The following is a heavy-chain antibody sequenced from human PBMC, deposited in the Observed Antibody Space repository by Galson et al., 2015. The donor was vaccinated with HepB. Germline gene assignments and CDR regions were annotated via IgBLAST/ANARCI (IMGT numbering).Heavy chain of an antibody. CDR1: GGSISSYY. Sequence: SETLSLTCTVSGGSISSYYWSWIRQPPGKGLEWIGYIYYSGSTNYNPSLKSRVTISVDTSKNQFSLKLSSVTAADTAVYYCARSIGGSYAFDYWGQGTLVTVSS. CDR2: IYYSGST. D-gene: IGHD1-26*01. J-gene: IGHJ4*02. V-gene: IGHV4-59*01. CDR3: ARSIGGSYAFDY.